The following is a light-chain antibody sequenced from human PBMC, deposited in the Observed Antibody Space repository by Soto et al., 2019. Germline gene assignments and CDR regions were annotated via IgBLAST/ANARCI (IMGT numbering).Light chain of an antibody. CDR3: QKSYSTLWT. Sequence: DLQMTQSPSSLSSSLGESVTITCRASQSISSYLNWYQQKPGKAPKLLIYAASSLQSGVPSRFSGSGSGTDLNLTISSLQPEDFATYYCQKSYSTLWTFGQGTKVDIK. CDR1: QSISSY. J-gene: IGKJ1*01. V-gene: IGKV1-39*01. CDR2: AAS.